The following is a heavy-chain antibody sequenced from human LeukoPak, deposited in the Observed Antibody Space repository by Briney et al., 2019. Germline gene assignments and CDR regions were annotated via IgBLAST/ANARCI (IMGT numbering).Heavy chain of an antibody. V-gene: IGHV4-39*01. D-gene: IGHD6-13*01. CDR2: IYYSGYT. J-gene: IGHJ5*02. CDR1: GGSITSGIYY. CDR3: ASSGDEHLVFGWFDP. Sequence: SETLSLPCTVSGGSITSGIYYWGWIRQPPGKGLEWIGTIYYSGYTYYNPSLKSRGTISVDTSKNQFSLKLSSVTAADTAVYYCASSGDEHLVFGWFDPWGQGTLVTVSS.